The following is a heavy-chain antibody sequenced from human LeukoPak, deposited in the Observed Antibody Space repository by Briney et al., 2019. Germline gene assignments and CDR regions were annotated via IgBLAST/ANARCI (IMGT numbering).Heavy chain of an antibody. CDR3: AKSGSYPGGYYYYMDV. V-gene: IGHV3-23*01. CDR2: ISGGGGST. J-gene: IGHJ6*03. D-gene: IGHD1-26*01. CDR1: GFTFSDYA. Sequence: GGSLRLSCAASGFTFSDYAMMWVRQAPGKGLEWVSAISGGGGSTFYADSVKGRFTIARDNSQFTLSLQMSSLRAEDTALYYCAKSGSYPGGYYYYMDVWGKGTTVTVSS.